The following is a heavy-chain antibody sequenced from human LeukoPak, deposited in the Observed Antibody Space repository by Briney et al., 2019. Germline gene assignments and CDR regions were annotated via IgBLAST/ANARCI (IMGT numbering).Heavy chain of an antibody. V-gene: IGHV1-46*01. J-gene: IGHJ4*02. D-gene: IGHD6-13*01. CDR3: ASAAGGCSSWYGGESCYFDY. CDR2: INPSGGST. CDR1: GYTCTSYY. Sequence: GASVKVSCKASGYTCTSYYMHWVRQAPGQGLEWMGIINPSGGSTSYAQKFQGRVTMTRDTSTSTVYMELSSLRSEDTAVYYCASAAGGCSSWYGGESCYFDYWGQGTLVTVSS.